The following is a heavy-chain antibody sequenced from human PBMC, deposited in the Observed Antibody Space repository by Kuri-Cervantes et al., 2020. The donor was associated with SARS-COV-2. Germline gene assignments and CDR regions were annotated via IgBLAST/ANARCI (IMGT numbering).Heavy chain of an antibody. Sequence: GSLRLSCAASGFTFSSYSMNWIRQPPGKGLEWIGEINHSGSTNYNPSLKSRVTISVDTSKNQFSLKLSSVTAADTAVYYCARDQYYYYGMDVWGQGTTVTVSS. CDR1: GFTFSSYS. CDR3: ARDQYYYYGMDV. J-gene: IGHJ6*02. CDR2: INHSGST. V-gene: IGHV4-34*01.